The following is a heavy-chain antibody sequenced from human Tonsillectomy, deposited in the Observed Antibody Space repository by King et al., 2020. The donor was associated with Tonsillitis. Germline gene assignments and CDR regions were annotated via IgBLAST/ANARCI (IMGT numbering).Heavy chain of an antibody. Sequence: MQLQESGPGLVKPSETLSLTCTVSGGSISSSSYYWGWIRQPPGKGLEWIGSIYYSGSTYYNPSLKSRVTISVDTSKNQFSLKLSSVTAADTAVYYCAGLRGDVKGGDFDYGGQGTLVTVSS. CDR1: GGSISSSSYY. J-gene: IGHJ4*02. D-gene: IGHD3-16*01. CDR3: AGLRGDVKGGDFDY. CDR2: IYYSGST. V-gene: IGHV4-39*07.